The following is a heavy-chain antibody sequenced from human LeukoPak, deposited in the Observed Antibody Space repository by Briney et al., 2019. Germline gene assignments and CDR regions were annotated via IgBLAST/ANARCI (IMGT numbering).Heavy chain of an antibody. CDR3: TRGRGAYGWFDP. V-gene: IGHV3-74*01. D-gene: IGHD3-10*01. CDR2: ISSDGSNT. CDR1: GFAVSSFW. J-gene: IGHJ5*02. Sequence: GSLRLSCAASGFAVSSFWMHWVRTAPGKGLVWVSRISSDGSNTYYADSVKGRFTISRDTAMNTLYLHMHSLREEDTADYYCTRGRGAYGWFDPWGQGTQVTVSS.